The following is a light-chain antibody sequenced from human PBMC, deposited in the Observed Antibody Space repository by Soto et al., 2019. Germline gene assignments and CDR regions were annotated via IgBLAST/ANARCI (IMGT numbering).Light chain of an antibody. J-gene: IGKJ1*01. CDR1: QSVSSN. CDR3: QQYNLWPQT. V-gene: IGKV3-15*01. CDR2: GAS. Sequence: EIVMTQSPAPLSVSPGERATLSCRASQSVSSNLAWYQQKPGQAPRLLIYGASTRATGIPARFGGSGSGTDFTLTISSLQSEEFAVYYCQQYNLWPQTFGQGTNVEIK.